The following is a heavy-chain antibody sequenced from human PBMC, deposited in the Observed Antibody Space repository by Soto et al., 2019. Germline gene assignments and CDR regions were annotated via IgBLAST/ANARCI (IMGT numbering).Heavy chain of an antibody. V-gene: IGHV1-2*02. Sequence: ASVKVSCKASGYTFTGYYMHWVRQAPGQGLEWMGWINPNSGGTNYAQKFQGRVTMTRDTSISTAYMELSRLRSDDTAVYYCARDVKDYYDSSGYAPLFDDWGQGTVVTVSS. D-gene: IGHD3-22*01. J-gene: IGHJ4*02. CDR1: GYTFTGYY. CDR2: INPNSGGT. CDR3: ARDVKDYYDSSGYAPLFDD.